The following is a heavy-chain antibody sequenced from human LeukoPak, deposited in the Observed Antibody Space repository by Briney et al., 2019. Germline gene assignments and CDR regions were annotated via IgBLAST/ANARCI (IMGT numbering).Heavy chain of an antibody. CDR2: INPNSGGT. CDR3: ARNPSRPTPVDYGDYADYYYYYMDV. D-gene: IGHD4-17*01. V-gene: IGHV1-2*02. CDR1: GYSFTGYY. Sequence: ASVKVSCKASGYSFTGYYINWVRQAPGQGLEWMGWINPNSGGTNYAQKFQGRVTMTRDTSISTAYMELSRLRSDDTAVYYCARNPSRPTPVDYGDYADYYYYYMDVWGKGTTVTVSS. J-gene: IGHJ6*03.